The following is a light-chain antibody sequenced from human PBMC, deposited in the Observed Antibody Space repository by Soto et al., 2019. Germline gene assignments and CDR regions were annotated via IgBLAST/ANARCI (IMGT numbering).Light chain of an antibody. V-gene: IGLV2-8*01. CDR1: SSDVGGYKY. Sequence: ALTQPPSASGSPGQSVTISCTGTSSDVGGYKYVSWYQQHSGKAPKVIIYEVSKRPSGVPNRFSGSKSGNTAYLTVTGLQAEDEADYYCSSYAGSNNFVFGTGTKVTVL. CDR2: EVS. CDR3: SSYAGSNNFV. J-gene: IGLJ1*01.